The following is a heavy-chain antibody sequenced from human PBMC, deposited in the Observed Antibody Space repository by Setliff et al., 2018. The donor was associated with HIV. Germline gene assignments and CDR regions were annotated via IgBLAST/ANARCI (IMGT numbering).Heavy chain of an antibody. CDR1: GGSISSSNYY. CDR2: IYYTGST. V-gene: IGHV4-39*07. CDR3: ARSPPTTFWSGYTYYYYMDV. J-gene: IGHJ6*03. D-gene: IGHD3-3*01. Sequence: SETLSLTCTVSGGSISSSNYYWGWIRQPPGKGLEWIGNIYYTGSTHHNPSLESRVATSVDTSKNQFSLKLSSVTAADTAVYYCARSPPTTFWSGYTYYYYMDVWGKETTVTVSS.